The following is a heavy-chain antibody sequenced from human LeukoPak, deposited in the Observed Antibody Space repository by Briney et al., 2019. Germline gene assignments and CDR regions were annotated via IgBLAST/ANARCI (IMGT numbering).Heavy chain of an antibody. CDR3: ARESPNWFDP. Sequence: PSETLSLTCTVSGGSISSYYWSWIRQPPGKGLEWIGYIYYSGSTNYNPSLKSRVTISVDTSKNQFSLKLSSVTAADTAVYYYARESPNWFDPWGQGTLVTVSS. CDR1: GGSISSYY. J-gene: IGHJ5*02. CDR2: IYYSGST. V-gene: IGHV4-59*01.